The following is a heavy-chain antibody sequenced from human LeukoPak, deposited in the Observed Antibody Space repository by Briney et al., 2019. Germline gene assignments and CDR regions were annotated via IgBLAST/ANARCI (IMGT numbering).Heavy chain of an antibody. CDR1: GFTFDDYG. V-gene: IGHV3-20*04. CDR3: ARAYTSGWYWGS. Sequence: GGSLRLSCAASGFTFDDYGMSWVRQAPGKGLEWVSGINWNGGSTGYADSVKGRFTISRDNSKNTLYLQMNSLRADDTAVYYCARAYTSGWYWGSWGQGTLVTVSS. CDR2: INWNGGST. D-gene: IGHD6-19*01. J-gene: IGHJ5*02.